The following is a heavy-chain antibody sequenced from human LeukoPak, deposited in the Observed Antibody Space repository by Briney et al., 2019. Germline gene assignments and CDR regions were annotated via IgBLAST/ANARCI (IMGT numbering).Heavy chain of an antibody. J-gene: IGHJ4*02. D-gene: IGHD6-13*01. V-gene: IGHV1-8*01. CDR3: ARGRRIAAAGTPSY. Sequence: ASVKVSCKASGYTFTSYDINWVRQATGQGLEWMGWMNPNSGNTGYAQKFQGRVTMTRNTSISTAYMELSSLRSEDTAVYCRARGRRIAAAGTPSYWGQGTLVTVSS. CDR1: GYTFTSYD. CDR2: MNPNSGNT.